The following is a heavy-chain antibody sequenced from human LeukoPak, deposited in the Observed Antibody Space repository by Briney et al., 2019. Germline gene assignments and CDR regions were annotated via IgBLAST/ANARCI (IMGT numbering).Heavy chain of an antibody. J-gene: IGHJ4*02. V-gene: IGHV3-23*01. Sequence: GGSLRLSCPASGFTFSNYAMSWVRQAPGKGLEWVSAISGSGGRTYYADSVKGRFTISRDNSKNTLNLQMNSLRAEDTAVYYCAKDLYYDGSGYFYDYWGQGTLVTVSS. CDR1: GFTFSNYA. D-gene: IGHD3-22*01. CDR2: ISGSGGRT. CDR3: AKDLYYDGSGYFYDY.